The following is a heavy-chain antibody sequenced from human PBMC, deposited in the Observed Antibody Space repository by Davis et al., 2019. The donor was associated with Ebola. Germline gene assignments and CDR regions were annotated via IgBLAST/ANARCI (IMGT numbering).Heavy chain of an antibody. Sequence: GSLRLSCTVSGGSISTDYWSWIRQPPGKGLEWIGYIYYSGSTYYNPSLKSRVTISVDTSKNQFSLKLSSVTAADTAVYYCARGGYYYDSSGYYSALDYWGQGTLVTVPS. CDR3: ARGGYYYDSSGYYSALDY. CDR1: GGSISTDY. J-gene: IGHJ4*02. CDR2: IYYSGST. V-gene: IGHV4-59*12. D-gene: IGHD3-22*01.